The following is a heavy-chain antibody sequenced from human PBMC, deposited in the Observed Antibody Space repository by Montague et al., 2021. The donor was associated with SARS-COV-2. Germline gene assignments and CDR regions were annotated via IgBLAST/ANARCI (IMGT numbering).Heavy chain of an antibody. CDR1: GLPLSTSGLC. CDR3: ARIPNDSWYVSYFDY. D-gene: IGHD6-13*01. J-gene: IGHJ4*02. CDR2: TDWDVDK. V-gene: IGHV2-70*01. Sequence: PALVKPTQTLTLTCTLSGLPLSTSGLCVGWIRQPPGKALEWLALTDWDVDKYYSPSLKTRLSISKDTSKNQVVLTMANMEPVDTATYYCARIPNDSWYVSYFDYWGQGILVTVSS.